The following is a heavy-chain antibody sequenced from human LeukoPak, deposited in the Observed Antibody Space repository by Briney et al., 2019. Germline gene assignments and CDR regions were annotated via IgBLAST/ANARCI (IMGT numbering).Heavy chain of an antibody. CDR3: ARIEYYYDSSGYYYSNYYYGMDV. D-gene: IGHD3-22*01. V-gene: IGHV1-69*13. CDR2: IIPIFGTA. Sequence: ASVKVSCKASVGSFSSYAISWVRQDPGQGLEWMGGIIPIFGTANYAQKFQGRVTITADESTSTAYMELSSLRSEDTAVYYCARIEYYYDSSGYYYSNYYYGMDVWGQGTTVTVSS. CDR1: VGSFSSYA. J-gene: IGHJ6*02.